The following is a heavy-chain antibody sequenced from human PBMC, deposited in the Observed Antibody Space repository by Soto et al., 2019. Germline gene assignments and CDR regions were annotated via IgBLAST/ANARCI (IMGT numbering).Heavy chain of an antibody. D-gene: IGHD6-13*01. Sequence: GESLKISCKGSGYTFTSYWIAWVRQMPGKGLEWMGIIYPGDSDTRYSPSFQGQVTISADKSISTAYLQWNSLKAADTAIYYCARIKSAAAGMDVWGQGTTVTVSS. J-gene: IGHJ6*02. CDR1: GYTFTSYW. V-gene: IGHV5-51*01. CDR3: ARIKSAAAGMDV. CDR2: IYPGDSDT.